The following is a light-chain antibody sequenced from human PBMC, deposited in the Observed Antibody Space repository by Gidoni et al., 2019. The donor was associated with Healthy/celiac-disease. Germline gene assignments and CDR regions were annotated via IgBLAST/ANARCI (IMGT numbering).Light chain of an antibody. CDR3: QQYGSSGLT. V-gene: IGKV3-20*01. CDR1: PSVSSSY. CDR2: GAS. Sequence: EIVLTQSPGTLSLSPGERATLSRRASPSVSSSYLAWYQQKPGQAPRLLIYGASSRATGIPDRFSGSGSGTDFTLTISRLEPEDFAVYYCQQYGSSGLTFGGGTKVEIK. J-gene: IGKJ4*01.